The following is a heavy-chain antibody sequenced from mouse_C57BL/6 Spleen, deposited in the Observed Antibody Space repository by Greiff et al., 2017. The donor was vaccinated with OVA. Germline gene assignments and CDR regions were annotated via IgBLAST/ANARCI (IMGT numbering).Heavy chain of an antibody. CDR2: ISDGGSYT. Sequence: EVKLMESGGGLVKPGGSLKLSCAASGFTFSSYAMSWVRQTPEKRLEWVATISDGGSYTYYPDNVKGRFTISRDNAKNNLYLQMSHLKSEDTAMYYCARVNWERGYYFDYWGKGTTLTVSS. CDR1: GFTFSSYA. CDR3: ARVNWERGYYFDY. D-gene: IGHD4-1*01. J-gene: IGHJ2*01. V-gene: IGHV5-4*03.